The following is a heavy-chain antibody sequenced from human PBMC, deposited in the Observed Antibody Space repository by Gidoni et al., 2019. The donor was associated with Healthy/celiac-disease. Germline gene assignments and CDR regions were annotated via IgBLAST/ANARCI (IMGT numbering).Heavy chain of an antibody. J-gene: IGHJ2*01. CDR2: IIPIFGTA. CDR3: ARSEDDSSAKQTRYWYFDL. D-gene: IGHD3-22*01. V-gene: IGHV1-69*01. Sequence: QVQLVQSGAEVKKPGSSVKVSCKASGGTFSSYAISWVRQAPGQGLEWMGGIIPIFGTANYAQKFQGRVTITADESTSTAYMELSSLRSEDTAVYYCARSEDDSSAKQTRYWYFDLWGRGTLVTVSS. CDR1: GGTFSSYA.